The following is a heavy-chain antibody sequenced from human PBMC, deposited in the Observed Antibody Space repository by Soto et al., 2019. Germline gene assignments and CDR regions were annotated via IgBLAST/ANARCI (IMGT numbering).Heavy chain of an antibody. J-gene: IGHJ6*02. CDR2: ISGSGGST. V-gene: IGHV3-23*01. D-gene: IGHD3-10*01. CDR1: GFTFSSYA. Sequence: GGSLRLSCAASGFTFSSYAMSWVRQAPGKGLEWVSAISGSGGSTYYADSVKGRFTISRDNSKNTLYLQMNSLRAEDTAVYYCAKVVGLLWFGDGDYYGMDVWGQGTTVTVSS. CDR3: AKVVGLLWFGDGDYYGMDV.